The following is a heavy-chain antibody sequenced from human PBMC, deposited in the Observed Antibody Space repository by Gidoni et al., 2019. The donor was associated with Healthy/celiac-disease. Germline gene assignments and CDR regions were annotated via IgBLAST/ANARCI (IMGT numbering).Heavy chain of an antibody. V-gene: IGHV3-33*01. J-gene: IGHJ6*02. CDR3: ARKMASHYDYGMDV. D-gene: IGHD5-12*01. Sequence: QVQLVESGGGVVQPGRSLRLSCAASGFTFSSYGMHWVRQAPGKGLEWVAVIWYDGSNKYYADSVKGRFTISRDNSKNTLYLQMNSLRAEDTAVYYCARKMASHYDYGMDVWGQGTTVTVSS. CDR2: IWYDGSNK. CDR1: GFTFSSYG.